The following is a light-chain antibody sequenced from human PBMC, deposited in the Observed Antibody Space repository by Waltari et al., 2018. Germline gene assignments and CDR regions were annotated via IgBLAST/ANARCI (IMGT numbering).Light chain of an antibody. Sequence: EIVLTQSPGTLSLSLGERATLSCRASQSVSRALALYQQKPGQAPRLLIYDASTRATGIPDRFSGSGSGTDFSLTISRLEPDDFAVYYCQHYVRLPATFGQGTTVEI. V-gene: IGKV3-20*01. CDR1: QSVSRA. CDR3: QHYVRLPAT. J-gene: IGKJ1*01. CDR2: DAS.